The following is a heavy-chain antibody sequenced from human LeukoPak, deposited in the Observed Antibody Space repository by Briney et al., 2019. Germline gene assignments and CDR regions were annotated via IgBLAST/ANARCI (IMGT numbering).Heavy chain of an antibody. J-gene: IGHJ4*02. V-gene: IGHV3-33*01. CDR3: ARPRSGWSEQYYFDY. CDR2: IWYDGSNK. Sequence: PGGSLRLSCAASGFTFSSYGMHWVRQAPGKGLEWVAVIWYDGSNKYYADSVKGRFTISRDNSKNTLYLQMNSLRAEDTAVYYCARPRSGWSEQYYFDYWGQGTLVTVSS. CDR1: GFTFSSYG. D-gene: IGHD6-19*01.